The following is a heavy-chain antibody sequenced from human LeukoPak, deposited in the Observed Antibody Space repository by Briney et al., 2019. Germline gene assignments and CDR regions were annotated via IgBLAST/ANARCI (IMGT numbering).Heavy chain of an antibody. Sequence: GGTLGLPCAASGFTFRRYSMNWVPHAPAKGLEWVSSISSSSSYIYYADSAKGRFTISRDNAKNSLYLQMNSLRAEDTAVYYCARDRGYCSSTSCPTDAFDIWGQGTMVTVSS. V-gene: IGHV3-21*01. J-gene: IGHJ3*02. CDR3: ARDRGYCSSTSCPTDAFDI. D-gene: IGHD2-2*01. CDR2: ISSSSSYI. CDR1: GFTFRRYS.